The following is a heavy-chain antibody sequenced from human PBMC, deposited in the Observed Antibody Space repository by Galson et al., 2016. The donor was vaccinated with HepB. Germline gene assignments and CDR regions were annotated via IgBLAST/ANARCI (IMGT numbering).Heavy chain of an antibody. CDR1: GFTLNDYQ. Sequence: SLRLSCAVSGFTLNDYQMSWISQAPGGGLEYISSISSSGRYEDYGDSVKGRFTISRDNARNSVFLQMKRLRVEDSGIYFCTREAPDHDRPWSTDSSPWSPSILRESRGAHFDLWGLGTLVTVSS. CDR2: ISSSGRYE. D-gene: IGHD2-2*01. V-gene: IGHV3-11*01. CDR3: TREAPDHDRPWSTDSSPWSPSILRESRGAHFDL. J-gene: IGHJ4*02.